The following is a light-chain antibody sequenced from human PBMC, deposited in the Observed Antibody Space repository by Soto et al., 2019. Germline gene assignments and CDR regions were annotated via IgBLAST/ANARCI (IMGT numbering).Light chain of an antibody. CDR1: SSNIGSNY. J-gene: IGLJ2*01. CDR2: SNH. Sequence: QSVLTQPHSGAGIPGPRVTVSCSGSSSNIGSNYVYWYQLVPATAPKLLIYSNHQGPSAVPDRFSDSKSGTSASLAISGLRSEDEADYYCAAGDDSLSRPVFCGGTKLTVL. V-gene: IGLV1-47*02. CDR3: AAGDDSLSRPV.